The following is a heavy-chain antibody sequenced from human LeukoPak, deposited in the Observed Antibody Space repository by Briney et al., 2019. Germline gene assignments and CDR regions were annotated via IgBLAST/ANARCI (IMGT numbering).Heavy chain of an antibody. CDR1: GYTLTELS. CDR2: FDPEDGET. J-gene: IGHJ5*02. Sequence: ASVKVSCKVSGYTLTELSMHWVRQAPGKGLEWMGGFDPEDGETIYAQKFQGRVTMTEDTSTDTAYMELSSLRSEDTAVYYCATGRDCSSTSCYGWFDPWGQGTLVTVSS. CDR3: ATGRDCSSTSCYGWFDP. V-gene: IGHV1-24*01. D-gene: IGHD2-2*01.